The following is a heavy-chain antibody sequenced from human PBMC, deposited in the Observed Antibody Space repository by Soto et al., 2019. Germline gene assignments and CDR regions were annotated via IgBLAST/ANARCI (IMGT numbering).Heavy chain of an antibody. Sequence: VGSLRLSCAASGFTFDDYGMSWVRQAPGKGLEWVSGINWNGGSTGYADSVKGRFTISRDNAKSSLYLQMNSLRAEDTALYYCAKSLTNYYDSSGYSGFDYWGQGTLVTVSS. V-gene: IGHV3-20*04. D-gene: IGHD3-22*01. CDR3: AKSLTNYYDSSGYSGFDY. J-gene: IGHJ4*02. CDR2: INWNGGST. CDR1: GFTFDDYG.